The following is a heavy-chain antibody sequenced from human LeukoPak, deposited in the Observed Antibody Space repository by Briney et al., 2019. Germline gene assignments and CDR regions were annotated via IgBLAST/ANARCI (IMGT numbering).Heavy chain of an antibody. CDR2: VVGSSGNT. Sequence: GGSLRLSCAASGFTVSINYMSWVRQAPGEGLEWVSLVVGSSGNTFYADSVRGRFTISRDDAKNAVYLQMSSLRVEDTAVYYCVREDRDPRDLWGQGTLVTVSS. V-gene: IGHV3-21*06. CDR3: VREDRDPRDL. J-gene: IGHJ5*02. CDR1: GFTVSINY. D-gene: IGHD2-21*01.